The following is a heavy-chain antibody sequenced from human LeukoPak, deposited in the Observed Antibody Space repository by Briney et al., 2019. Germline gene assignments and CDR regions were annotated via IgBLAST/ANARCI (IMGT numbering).Heavy chain of an antibody. Sequence: IPSETLSLTCTVSGGSISSGSYYWSWIRQPPGKGLEWIGSIYYSGSTYYNPSLKSRVTISVDTSKNQFSLKLSSVTAADTAVYYCARFRAGVGEPYGDYWGQGTLVTVSS. D-gene: IGHD3-10*01. CDR2: IYYSGST. V-gene: IGHV4-39*07. CDR3: ARFRAGVGEPYGDY. CDR1: GGSISSGSYY. J-gene: IGHJ4*02.